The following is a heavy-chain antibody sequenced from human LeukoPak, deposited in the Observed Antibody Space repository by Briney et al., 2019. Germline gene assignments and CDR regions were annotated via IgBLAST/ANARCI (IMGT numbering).Heavy chain of an antibody. J-gene: IGHJ4*02. CDR3: ARVGYSSSMAFDY. CDR2: INTNTGNP. D-gene: IGHD6-6*01. Sequence: ASVKVSCKASGYTFTGYYMHWVRQAPGQGLEWMGWINTNTGNPTYAQGFTGRFVFSLDTSVSTAYLQISSLKAEDTAVYYCARVGYSSSMAFDYWGQGTLVTVSS. V-gene: IGHV7-4-1*02. CDR1: GYTFTGYY.